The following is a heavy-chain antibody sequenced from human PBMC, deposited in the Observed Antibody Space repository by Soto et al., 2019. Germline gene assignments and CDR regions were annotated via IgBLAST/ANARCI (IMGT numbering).Heavy chain of an antibody. CDR1: VFTFWIYW. Sequence: GGSLRLYWSSSVFTFWIYWMICVRQAPGKGLEWLATIKFDAREKKYVDSVKGLFTMSRDNSKNTLYLQMNSLRAEDTAVYYCARGGSYYFDYWGQGTLVTVPQ. CDR3: ARGGSYYFDY. CDR2: IKFDAREK. J-gene: IGHJ4*02. D-gene: IGHD1-26*01. V-gene: IGHV3-7*01.